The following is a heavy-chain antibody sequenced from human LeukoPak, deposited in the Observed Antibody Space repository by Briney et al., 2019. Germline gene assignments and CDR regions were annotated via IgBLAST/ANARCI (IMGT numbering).Heavy chain of an antibody. J-gene: IGHJ4*02. D-gene: IGHD3-10*01. V-gene: IGHV4-59*12. CDR1: GGSISSYY. Sequence: PSETLSLTCTVSGGSISSYYWSWIRQPPGKGLEWIGYIYYSGSTNYNPSLKSRVTISVDTSKNQFSLKLSSVTAADTAVYYCARRAVRGGKSFDYWGQGTLVTVSS. CDR3: ARRAVRGGKSFDY. CDR2: IYYSGST.